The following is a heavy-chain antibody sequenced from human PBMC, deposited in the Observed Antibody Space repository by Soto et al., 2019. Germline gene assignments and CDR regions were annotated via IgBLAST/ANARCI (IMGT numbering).Heavy chain of an antibody. V-gene: IGHV3-30-3*01. D-gene: IGHD3-22*01. CDR2: ISYDGSNK. J-gene: IGHJ4*02. Sequence: PGGSLRLSCAASGFTFSSYAMHWVRQAPGKGLEWVAVISYDGSNKYYADSVKGRFTISRDNSKNTLYLQMNSLRAEDTAVYYCARGSTYYYDSSGFPGLDYWGQGTLVPVSS. CDR3: ARGSTYYYDSSGFPGLDY. CDR1: GFTFSSYA.